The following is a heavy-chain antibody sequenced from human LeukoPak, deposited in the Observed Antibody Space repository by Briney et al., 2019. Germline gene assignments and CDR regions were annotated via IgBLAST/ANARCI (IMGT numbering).Heavy chain of an antibody. D-gene: IGHD6-19*01. CDR2: IKHDGSEQ. CDR1: GFTFSSYW. Sequence: PGGSLRLSCATSGFTFSSYWMSWVRQVPGKGLEWVANIKHDGSEQFYVDSVKGRFTISRDNAKMSLYLHMNSLRDEDTAVYYCTSRTYNSGWSPFDYWGQGALVTVSS. J-gene: IGHJ4*02. V-gene: IGHV3-7*01. CDR3: TSRTYNSGWSPFDY.